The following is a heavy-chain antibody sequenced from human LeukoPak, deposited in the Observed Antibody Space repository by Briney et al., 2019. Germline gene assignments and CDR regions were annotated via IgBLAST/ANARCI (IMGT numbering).Heavy chain of an antibody. CDR2: INSDGTTT. J-gene: IGHJ4*02. CDR1: GFTFSSVY. Sequence: PGGSLRLSCTASGFTFSSVYMHWVRQAPGKGLVWVSRINSDGTTTDYADSVKGRFTISRDNAKNTLYLQMNSLRTDDTAVYYCAVFQPHSGGWGQGALVTVSS. CDR3: AVFQPHSGG. D-gene: IGHD3-10*01. V-gene: IGHV3-74*01.